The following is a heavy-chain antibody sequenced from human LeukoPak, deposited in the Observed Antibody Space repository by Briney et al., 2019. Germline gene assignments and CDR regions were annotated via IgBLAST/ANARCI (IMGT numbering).Heavy chain of an antibody. Sequence: PGGSLRLSCAASGFTFTSYVMRWVRQAPGKGLEWLSSVSGRGVNTYYADSVRGRFTVSRDNSKSTLYLQMNSLRAEDTAVYYCAKVPSIAVAGSDYWGQGTLVTVSS. CDR1: GFTFTSYV. V-gene: IGHV3-23*01. CDR2: VSGRGVNT. D-gene: IGHD6-19*01. J-gene: IGHJ4*02. CDR3: AKVPSIAVAGSDY.